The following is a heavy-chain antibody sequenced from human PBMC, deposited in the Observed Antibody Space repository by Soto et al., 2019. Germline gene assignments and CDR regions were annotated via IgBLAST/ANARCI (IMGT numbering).Heavy chain of an antibody. D-gene: IGHD6-13*01. CDR2: INPSGGST. CDR3: ASTGYSSSWQNWFDP. CDR1: GYTFTSYY. Sequence: ASVKVSCKASGYTFTSYYMHWVRQAPGQGLEWMGIINPSGGSTSYAQKFQGRVTMTRDTSTSTIYMELSSLRSEDTAVYYCASTGYSSSWQNWFDPWGQGTLVTVSS. V-gene: IGHV1-46*01. J-gene: IGHJ5*02.